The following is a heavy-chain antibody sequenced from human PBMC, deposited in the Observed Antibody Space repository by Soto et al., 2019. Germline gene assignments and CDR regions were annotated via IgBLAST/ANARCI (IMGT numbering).Heavy chain of an antibody. D-gene: IGHD2-15*01. CDR2: ISSSSSYT. Sequence: GGSLRLSCAASGFTFSAYYMSWIRQAPGKGLEWVSYISSSSSYTNYADSVKGRFTISRDNAKNSLYLQMNSLRAEDTDVYYCARGSGGGPYNWFDHWGQGTLVTVSS. CDR1: GFTFSAYY. CDR3: ARGSGGGPYNWFDH. V-gene: IGHV3-11*06. J-gene: IGHJ5*02.